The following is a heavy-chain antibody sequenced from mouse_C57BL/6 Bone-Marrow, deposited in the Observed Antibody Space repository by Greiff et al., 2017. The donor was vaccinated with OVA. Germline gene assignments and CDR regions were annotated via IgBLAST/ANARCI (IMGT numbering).Heavy chain of an antibody. V-gene: IGHV5-4*03. J-gene: IGHJ3*01. D-gene: IGHD2-3*01. CDR3: ARYDDGYYSAWFAY. Sequence: EVMLVESGGGLVKPGGSLKLSCAASGFTFSSYAMSWVRQTPEKRLEWVATISDGGSYTYYPDNVKGRFTISRDNAKNNLYLQMSHLKSEDTAMYYFARYDDGYYSAWFAYWGQGTLVTVSA. CDR2: ISDGGSYT. CDR1: GFTFSSYA.